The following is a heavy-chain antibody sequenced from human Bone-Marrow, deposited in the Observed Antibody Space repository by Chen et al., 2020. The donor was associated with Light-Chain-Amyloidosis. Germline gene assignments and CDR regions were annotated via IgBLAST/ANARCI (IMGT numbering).Heavy chain of an antibody. CDR2: LSASVGAS. Sequence: EVQLVESGGGLLQRGGSLRLSCAASGFDFSSYDMSWVRQDPGKGLEWRSSLSASVGASDYGCSQKVRLTIARDNYKNPLFLQMYSLRAEDTAVYYCAKDISYDATWPGSPGDAFAILGQGTMANLSS. J-gene: IGHJ3*02. D-gene: IGHD3-10*01. CDR1: GFDFSSYD. CDR3: AKDISYDATWPGSPGDAFAI. V-gene: IGHV3-23*04.